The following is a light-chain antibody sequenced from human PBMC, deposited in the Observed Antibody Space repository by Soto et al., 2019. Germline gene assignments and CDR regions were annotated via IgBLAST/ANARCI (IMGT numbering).Light chain of an antibody. V-gene: IGKV3-15*01. Sequence: IVMTQSPTPLSVSPGERATLSCRASRGISSNLAWYQQKPGQAPRLLIYDASTRATGIPARFSGSGSGTEFTLTIISLQSEDFAVYYCHQYNNWPPWTFGQGTKVDIK. CDR2: DAS. J-gene: IGKJ1*01. CDR3: HQYNNWPPWT. CDR1: RGISSN.